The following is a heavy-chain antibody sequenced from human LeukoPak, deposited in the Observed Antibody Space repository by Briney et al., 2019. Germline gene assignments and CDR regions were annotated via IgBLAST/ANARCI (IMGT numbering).Heavy chain of an antibody. V-gene: IGHV4-39*07. D-gene: IGHD2-15*01. Sequence: SETLSLTCTVSGCSISSSSYYWGWIRQPPGKGLECIGSINYSGSTYYNPSNPSLKSRVTISVDTSKNQFSLNLSSVTAADTAVYYCARESPGRDKYFQHWGQGTLVTVSS. CDR2: INYSGST. CDR3: ARESPGRDKYFQH. CDR1: GCSISSSSYY. J-gene: IGHJ1*01.